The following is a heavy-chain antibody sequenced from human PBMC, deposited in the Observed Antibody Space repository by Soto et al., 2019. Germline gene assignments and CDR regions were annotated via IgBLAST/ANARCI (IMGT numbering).Heavy chain of an antibody. D-gene: IGHD3-10*01. J-gene: IGHJ4*02. CDR1: GFTFSGSA. CDR2: IRSKANSYAT. CDR3: TVPGYGSGSYRLFDY. V-gene: IGHV3-73*02. Sequence: EVQLVESGGGLVQPGGSLKLSCAASGFTFSGSAMHWVRQASGKGLEWVGRIRSKANSYATAYAASVKGRFTISRDDSKNTAYLQTNSLKTEDTAVYYCTVPGYGSGSYRLFDYWGQGTLVTVSS.